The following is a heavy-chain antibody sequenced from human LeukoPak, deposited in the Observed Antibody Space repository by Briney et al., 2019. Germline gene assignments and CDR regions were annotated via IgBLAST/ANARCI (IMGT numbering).Heavy chain of an antibody. CDR3: ARDLSYCTITSCSYYYYGMDV. J-gene: IGHJ6*02. CDR2: IKQDGSEK. CDR1: GFTFSSYW. Sequence: GGSLRLSCAASGFTFSSYWMSWVRQAPGKGLEWGANIKQDGSEKYYVDSVKGRFTISRDNAKNSLYLQMNSLRAEDTAVYYCARDLSYCTITSCSYYYYGMDVWGRGTTVTVSS. V-gene: IGHV3-7*01. D-gene: IGHD2-2*01.